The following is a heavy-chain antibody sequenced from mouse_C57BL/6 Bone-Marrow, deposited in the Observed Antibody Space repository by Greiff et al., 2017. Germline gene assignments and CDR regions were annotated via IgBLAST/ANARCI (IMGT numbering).Heavy chain of an antibody. CDR2: ICRGGDYI. CDR3: ARGREGDFAV. V-gene: IGHV5S21*01. J-gene: IGHJ3*01. CDR1: GFTFSSYA. D-gene: IGHD3-3*01. Sequence: EVQLVESGAGLVKPGGSLKLSCAASGFTFSSYAMSWVRQTPEKRLEWVAYICRGGDYIYYADTVKGRFTMSRDKATNTLYMQLSSLTSEDTAMYYCARGREGDFAVWGPGTLVTVSA.